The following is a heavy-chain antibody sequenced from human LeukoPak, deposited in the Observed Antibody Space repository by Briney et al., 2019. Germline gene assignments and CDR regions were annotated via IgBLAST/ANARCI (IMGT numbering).Heavy chain of an antibody. CDR1: GGSISSGGYS. V-gene: IGHV4-30-2*01. CDR3: ARANRYSSSWYASSCLDY. J-gene: IGHJ4*02. D-gene: IGHD6-13*01. CDR2: IYHSGST. Sequence: SQTLSLTCAVSGGSISSGGYSWSWIRQPPGKGLEWIGYIYHSGSTYYNPSLKSRVTISVDRSKNQFSLKLSSVTAADTAVYYCARANRYSSSWYASSCLDYWGQGTLVTVSS.